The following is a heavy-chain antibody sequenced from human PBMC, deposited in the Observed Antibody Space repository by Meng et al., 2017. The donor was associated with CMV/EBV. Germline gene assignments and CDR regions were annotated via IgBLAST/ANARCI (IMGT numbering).Heavy chain of an antibody. Sequence: GESLKISCAASGFTFSSYAMHWVRQAPGKGLEWVAVISYDGSNKYYADSVKGRLTISRDNSKNTLYLQMNSLRAEDTAVYYCARVGALPTFYGMDVWGQGTTVTVSS. V-gene: IGHV3-30-3*01. CDR2: ISYDGSNK. D-gene: IGHD1-1*01. J-gene: IGHJ6*02. CDR1: GFTFSSYA. CDR3: ARVGALPTFYGMDV.